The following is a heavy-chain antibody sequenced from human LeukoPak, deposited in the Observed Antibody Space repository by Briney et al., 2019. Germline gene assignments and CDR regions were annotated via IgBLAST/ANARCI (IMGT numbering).Heavy chain of an antibody. CDR1: GFTFSSYA. CDR3: AKDCDWGSGFDY. Sequence: GGSLRLSCAASGFTFSSYAMSWARQAPGKGLEWVSAISGSGGSTYYADSVKGRFTISRDNSKNSLYLQMNSLRTEYTVLYYCAKDCDWGSGFDYWGQGTLVTVSS. D-gene: IGHD7-27*01. CDR2: ISGSGGST. V-gene: IGHV3-23*01. J-gene: IGHJ4*02.